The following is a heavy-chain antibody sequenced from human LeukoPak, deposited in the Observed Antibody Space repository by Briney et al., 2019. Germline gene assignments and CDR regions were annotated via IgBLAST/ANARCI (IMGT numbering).Heavy chain of an antibody. CDR1: GGSFSGYY. CDR3: ARGVAAAVVFMDV. D-gene: IGHD6-13*01. Sequence: SETLSLTCAVYGGSFSGYYWSWIRQPPGKGLEWIGEINHSGSTNYNPSLKSRVTISVDTSKNQFSLKLSSVTAADTAVYYCARGVAAAVVFMDVWGKGTTVTVSS. CDR2: INHSGST. J-gene: IGHJ6*03. V-gene: IGHV4-34*01.